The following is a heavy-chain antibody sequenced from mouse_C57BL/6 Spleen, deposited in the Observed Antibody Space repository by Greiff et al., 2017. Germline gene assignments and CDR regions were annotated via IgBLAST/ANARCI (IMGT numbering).Heavy chain of an antibody. J-gene: IGHJ2*01. Sequence: QVQLQQPGAELVRPGSSVKLSCKASGYTFTSYWMHWVKPRPIQGLEWIGNIDPSDSETHYTQKFKDKATLTVDNSSSTAYMQLSSLTSADSAVYYCARGTTVVSTDYWGQGTTLTVSS. CDR3: ARGTTVVSTDY. D-gene: IGHD1-1*01. CDR1: GYTFTSYW. CDR2: IDPSDSET. V-gene: IGHV1-52*01.